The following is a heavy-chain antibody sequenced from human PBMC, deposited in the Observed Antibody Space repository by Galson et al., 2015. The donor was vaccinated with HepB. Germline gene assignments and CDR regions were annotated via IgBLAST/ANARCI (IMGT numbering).Heavy chain of an antibody. J-gene: IGHJ6*02. CDR3: AKDASKCINGVCSSYGMDV. CDR1: GFTFRSYA. Sequence: SVRLSCAASGFTFRSYAMHWLRQAPGRGLERVAAISYDGSNRYYADSVKGRFTISRDNSKNTLYLQMNSLRAEDTAVYYCAKDASKCINGVCSSYGMDVWGQGTTVTVSS. D-gene: IGHD2-8*01. CDR2: ISYDGSNR. V-gene: IGHV3-30*04.